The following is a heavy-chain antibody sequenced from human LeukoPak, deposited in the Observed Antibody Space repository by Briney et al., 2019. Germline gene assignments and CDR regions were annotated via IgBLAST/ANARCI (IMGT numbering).Heavy chain of an antibody. V-gene: IGHV3-33*06. CDR3: AKSLWSGYYKGFDY. Sequence: GGSLRLSCAASGFTFSSYGMHWVRQAPGKGLEWVAVIWYGGSNKYYADSVKGRFTISRDNSKNTLYLQMNSLRAEDTAVYYCAKSLWSGYYKGFDYWGQGTLVTVSS. J-gene: IGHJ4*02. CDR2: IWYGGSNK. D-gene: IGHD3-3*01. CDR1: GFTFSSYG.